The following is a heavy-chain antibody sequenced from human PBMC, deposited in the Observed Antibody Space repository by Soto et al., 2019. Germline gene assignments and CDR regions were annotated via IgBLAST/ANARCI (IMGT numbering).Heavy chain of an antibody. V-gene: IGHV3-48*03. CDR3: ARTKYSSGWNRNFDY. Sequence: EVQLVESGGGLVQPGGSLRLSCAASGFTFSSYEMNWVRQAPGKGLEWVSYISSSGSTIYYADSVKGRFTISRDNAKNSLYLQMNSLRAEDTDVYYCARTKYSSGWNRNFDYWGQGTLVTVSS. CDR2: ISSSGSTI. CDR1: GFTFSSYE. D-gene: IGHD6-19*01. J-gene: IGHJ4*02.